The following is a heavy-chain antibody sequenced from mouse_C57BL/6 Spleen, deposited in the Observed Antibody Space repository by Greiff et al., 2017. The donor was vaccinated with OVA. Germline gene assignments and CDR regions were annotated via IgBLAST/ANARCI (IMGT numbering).Heavy chain of an antibody. CDR1: GFSFNTYA. J-gene: IGHJ2*01. D-gene: IGHD1-1*01. CDR2: IRSKSNNYAT. CDR3: VRHGNFDY. V-gene: IGHV10-1*01. Sequence: EVQRVESGGGLVQPKGSLKLSCAASGFSFNTYAMNWVRQAPGKGLEWVARIRSKSNNYATYYADSVKDRFTISRDDSESMLYLQMKNLKTDDTAMYYCVRHGNFDYWGQGTTLTVSS.